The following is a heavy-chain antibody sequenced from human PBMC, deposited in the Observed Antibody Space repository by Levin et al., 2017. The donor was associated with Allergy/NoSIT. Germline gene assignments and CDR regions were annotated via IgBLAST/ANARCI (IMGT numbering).Heavy chain of an antibody. V-gene: IGHV4-31*03. D-gene: IGHD6-19*01. CDR3: ARSPLYSSGWFNWFDP. CDR2: IYYSGST. J-gene: IGHJ5*02. Sequence: SETLSLTCTVSGGSISSGGYYWSWIRQHPGKGLEWIGYIYYSGSTYYNPSLKSRVTISVDTSKNQFSLKRSSVTAADTAVYYCARSPLYSSGWFNWFDPWGQGTLVTVSS. CDR1: GGSISSGGYY.